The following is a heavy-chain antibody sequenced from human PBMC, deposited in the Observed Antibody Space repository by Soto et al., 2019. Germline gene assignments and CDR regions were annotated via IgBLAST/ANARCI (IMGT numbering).Heavy chain of an antibody. CDR1: GGSISSSSYY. V-gene: IGHV4-39*01. D-gene: IGHD2-2*01. CDR2: IYYSGST. CDR3: ARIVVVPAAIDYFDY. J-gene: IGHJ4*02. Sequence: QLQLQESGPGLVKPSETLSLTCTVSGGSISSSSYYWGWIRQPPGKGLEWIGSIYYSGSTYYNPSLKSRVTISVDTSRNQCSLKLSSVTAADTAVYYCARIVVVPAAIDYFDYWGQGTLVTVSS.